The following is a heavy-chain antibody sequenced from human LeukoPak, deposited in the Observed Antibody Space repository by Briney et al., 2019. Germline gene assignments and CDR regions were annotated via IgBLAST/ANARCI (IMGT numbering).Heavy chain of an antibody. V-gene: IGHV3-7*03. CDR3: ARDLCSGGSCYSSNWFDP. D-gene: IGHD2-15*01. Sequence: GGSLRLSCAASGFTFSNYWMTWVRQAPGKGLEWVANINRDGSERYYVDSVKGRFTISRDDAKSSLYLQMNSLRAEDTAVYYCARDLCSGGSCYSSNWFDPWGQGTLVTVSS. CDR1: GFTFSNYW. CDR2: INRDGSER. J-gene: IGHJ5*02.